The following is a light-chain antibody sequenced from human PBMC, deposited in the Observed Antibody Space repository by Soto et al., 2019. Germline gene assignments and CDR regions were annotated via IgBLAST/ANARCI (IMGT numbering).Light chain of an antibody. Sequence: DIQMTQSPSSLSASVGDRVTITCQASQSITNYLNWYQQKPGKAPKLLIYAASSLQSGVPSRFSGSESGTDFTLSISSLQPEDFATYYCQQRYSTPWTFGQGTKVEIK. CDR1: QSITNY. V-gene: IGKV1-39*01. CDR2: AAS. J-gene: IGKJ1*01. CDR3: QQRYSTPWT.